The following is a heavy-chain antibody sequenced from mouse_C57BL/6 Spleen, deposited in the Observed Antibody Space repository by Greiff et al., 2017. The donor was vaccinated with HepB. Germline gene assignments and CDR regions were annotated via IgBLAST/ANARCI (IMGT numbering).Heavy chain of an antibody. CDR3: ARRYGNYVGYAMDY. D-gene: IGHD2-1*01. Sequence: DVKLVESGGGLVKPGGSLKLSCAASGFTFSDYGMHWVRQAPEKGLEWVAYISSGSSTIYYADTVKGRFTISRDNAKNTLFLQMTSLRSEDTAMYYCARRYGNYVGYAMDYWGQGTSVTVSS. CDR2: ISSGSSTI. V-gene: IGHV5-17*01. CDR1: GFTFSDYG. J-gene: IGHJ4*01.